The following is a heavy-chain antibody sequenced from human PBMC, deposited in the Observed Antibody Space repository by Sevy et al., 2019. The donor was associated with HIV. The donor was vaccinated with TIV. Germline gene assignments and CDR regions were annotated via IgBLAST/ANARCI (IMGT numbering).Heavy chain of an antibody. D-gene: IGHD2-8*01. J-gene: IGHJ4*02. CDR3: ARGQDCTNGVCPLYFDY. V-gene: IGHV4-34*01. Sequence: SETLSLTCAVYGGSFSGYYWSWIRQSPGKGLEWIGEINHSGSTNYNPSLKSRVTISVDTSKNQFSLKLSSVTAADTAVYYCARGQDCTNGVCPLYFDYWGQGTLVTVSS. CDR1: GGSFSGYY. CDR2: INHSGST.